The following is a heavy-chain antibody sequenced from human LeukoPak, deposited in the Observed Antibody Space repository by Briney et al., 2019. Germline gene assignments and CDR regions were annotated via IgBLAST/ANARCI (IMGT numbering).Heavy chain of an antibody. CDR1: GFTFSNYN. CDR2: ITSRSSSI. J-gene: IGHJ4*02. Sequence: GGSLRLSCAASGFTFSNYNMNWVRRAPGKGLEWVSYITSRSSSIYYADSVKGRFTISRDNAQNSLYLQMNSLRDEDTAVYYCARDSRFGKLLIPYFDYWGQGTLVTVSS. D-gene: IGHD3-10*01. CDR3: ARDSRFGKLLIPYFDY. V-gene: IGHV3-48*02.